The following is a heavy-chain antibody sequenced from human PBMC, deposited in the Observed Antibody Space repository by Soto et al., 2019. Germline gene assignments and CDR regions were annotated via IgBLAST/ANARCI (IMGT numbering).Heavy chain of an antibody. J-gene: IGHJ6*02. CDR2: IIPIFGTA. D-gene: IGHD2-2*01. CDR3: ARSYCSSTSCSIEYYYGMDV. V-gene: IGHV1-69*13. CDR1: GVTFSSYA. Sequence: SVRVSCKASGVTFSSYAISWVRQAPGQGLEWMGGIIPIFGTANYAQKFQGRVTITADESTSTAYMELSSLRSEDTAVYYCARSYCSSTSCSIEYYYGMDVWGQGTTVTVSS.